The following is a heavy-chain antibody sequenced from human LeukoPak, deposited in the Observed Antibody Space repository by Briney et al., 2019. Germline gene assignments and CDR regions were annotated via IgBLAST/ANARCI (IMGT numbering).Heavy chain of an antibody. Sequence: GRSLRLSCAASEFTFSSYGMHWVRQAPGKGLEWVAVISYDGRNKVYADSVKSRFTISRDNSKNTLYLQMNSLRAEDTAVYYCARADMASGHAFDIWGQGTMVTVSS. CDR2: ISYDGRNK. D-gene: IGHD2-15*01. V-gene: IGHV3-30*03. J-gene: IGHJ3*02. CDR1: EFTFSSYG. CDR3: ARADMASGHAFDI.